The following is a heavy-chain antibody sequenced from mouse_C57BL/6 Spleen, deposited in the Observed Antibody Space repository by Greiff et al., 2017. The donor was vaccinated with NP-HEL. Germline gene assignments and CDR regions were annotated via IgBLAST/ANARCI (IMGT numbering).Heavy chain of an antibody. CDR2: INPSSGYT. CDR1: GYTFTSYW. CDR3: ASLYYGYPWFAY. D-gene: IGHD2-2*01. V-gene: IGHV1-7*01. J-gene: IGHJ3*01. Sequence: QVQLKQSGAELAKPGASVKLSCKASGYTFTSYWMHWVKQRPGQGLEWIGYINPSSGYTKYNQKFKDKATLTADKSSSTAYMQLSSLTYEDSAVYYCASLYYGYPWFAYWGQGTLVTVSA.